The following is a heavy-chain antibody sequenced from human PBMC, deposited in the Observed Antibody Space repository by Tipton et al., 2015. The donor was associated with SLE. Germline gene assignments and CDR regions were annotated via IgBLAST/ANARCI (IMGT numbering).Heavy chain of an antibody. CDR2: ISYDGSNK. J-gene: IGHJ4*02. CDR3: ARDDGDYFDY. V-gene: IGHV3-30-3*01. CDR1: GFTFSSYA. Sequence: SLRLSCAASGFTFSSYAMHWVRQAPGKGLEWVAVISYDGSNKYYADSVKGRFTISRDNAKNSLYLQMSSLRAEDTAVYYCARDDGDYFDYWGQGTLVTVSS. D-gene: IGHD4-17*01.